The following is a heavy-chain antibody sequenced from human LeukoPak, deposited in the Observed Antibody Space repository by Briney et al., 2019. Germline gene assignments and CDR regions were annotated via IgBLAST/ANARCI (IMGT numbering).Heavy chain of an antibody. CDR3: ARGVPNYYGSGSYFDAFDI. J-gene: IGHJ3*02. CDR2: IYYSGST. V-gene: IGHV4-59*01. D-gene: IGHD3-10*01. Sequence: KSSETLSLTCTVSGDSISSYYWSWIRQPPGKGLEWIGYIYYSGSTSYNPSLKSRVTISVDTSKNQFSLKLSSVTAADTAVYYCARGVPNYYGSGSYFDAFDIWGQGTMVTVSS. CDR1: GDSISSYY.